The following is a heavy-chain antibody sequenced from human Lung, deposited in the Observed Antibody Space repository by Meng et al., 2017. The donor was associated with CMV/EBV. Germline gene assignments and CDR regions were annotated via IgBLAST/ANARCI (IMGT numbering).Heavy chain of an antibody. CDR3: ARSKRNNYYGSGSYSKNYGMDV. Sequence: GSLRLSCAVYGGSFSGYYWSWIRQPPGKGLEWIGEINHSGSTNYNPSLKSRVTISVDTSKNQFSLKLSSVTAADTAVYYCARSKRNNYYGSGSYSKNYGMDVXGQGXTVTVSS. V-gene: IGHV4-34*01. CDR2: INHSGST. CDR1: GGSFSGYY. D-gene: IGHD3-10*01. J-gene: IGHJ6*02.